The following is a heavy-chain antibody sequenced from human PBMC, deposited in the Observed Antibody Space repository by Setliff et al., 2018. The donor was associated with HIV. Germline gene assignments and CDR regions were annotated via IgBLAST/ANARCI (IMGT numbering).Heavy chain of an antibody. V-gene: IGHV3-74*01. CDR3: ARGGVGSTGLDS. J-gene: IGHJ4*02. Sequence: GGSLRLSCAASGFTFNNYAMIWVRQAPGKGLVWVSRIRTDGGYTAYADSVKGRFTISRDNAKNTMYLQMNSLRAEDTAVYYCARGGVGSTGLDSWGQGTPVTVSS. D-gene: IGHD3-3*01. CDR2: IRTDGGYT. CDR1: GFTFNNYA.